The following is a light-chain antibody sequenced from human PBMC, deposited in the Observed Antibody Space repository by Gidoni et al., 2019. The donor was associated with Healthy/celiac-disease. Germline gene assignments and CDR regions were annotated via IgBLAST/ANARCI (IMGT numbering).Light chain of an antibody. CDR1: NIGSKS. V-gene: IGLV3-21*02. J-gene: IGLJ1*01. CDR3: QVWDSSSDHYV. CDR2: NDS. Sequence: SYVLTQPPPVSWAPGQTARITCGGNNIGSKSVHWYQQKPGQAPVLVVYNDSDRPSGIPERISGSNSGNTATLTISRVEAGDEADYYCQVWDSSSDHYVFGTGTKVTVL.